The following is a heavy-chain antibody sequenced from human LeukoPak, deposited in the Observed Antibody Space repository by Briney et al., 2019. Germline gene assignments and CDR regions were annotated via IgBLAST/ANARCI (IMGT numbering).Heavy chain of an antibody. D-gene: IGHD2/OR15-2a*01. Sequence: ASVKVSCKASGYTFTSYAMNWVRQAPGQGLEWMGWINTNTGNPTYAQGFTGRFVFSLDTSVSTAYLQISSLKAEDTAVYYCARVGSKQGFHWFDPWGQGTLVTVAS. CDR1: GYTFTSYA. J-gene: IGHJ5*02. V-gene: IGHV7-4-1*02. CDR3: ARVGSKQGFHWFDP. CDR2: INTNTGNP.